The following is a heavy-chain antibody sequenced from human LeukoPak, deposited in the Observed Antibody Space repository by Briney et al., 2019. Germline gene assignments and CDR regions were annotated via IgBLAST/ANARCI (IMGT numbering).Heavy chain of an antibody. D-gene: IGHD2-21*01. J-gene: IGHJ6*03. CDR3: AKDTRLDSYYNMDV. CDR2: ISWESGGI. V-gene: IGHV3-9*01. CDR1: GFTFDEYA. Sequence: GGSLRLSCAASGFTFDEYAMHWVRQVPGKGLEWVSGISWESGGIGYADSVKGRFTISRDNAKNSLYLQMNSLRAEDTAFYYCAKDTRLDSYYNMDVWGRGTTVTVSS.